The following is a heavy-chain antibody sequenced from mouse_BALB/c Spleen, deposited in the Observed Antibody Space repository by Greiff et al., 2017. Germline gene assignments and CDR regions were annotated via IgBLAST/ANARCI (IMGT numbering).Heavy chain of an antibody. V-gene: IGHV7-3*02. D-gene: IGHD2-14*01. Sequence: EVHLVESGGGLVQPGGSLRLSCATSGFTFTDYYMSWVRQPPGKALEWLGFIRNKANGYTTEYSASVKGRFTISRDNSQSILYLQMNTLRAEDSATYYCARDRRYGGAMEYWGQGTSVTVSS. CDR1: GFTFTDYY. J-gene: IGHJ4*01. CDR3: ARDRRYGGAMEY. CDR2: IRNKANGYTT.